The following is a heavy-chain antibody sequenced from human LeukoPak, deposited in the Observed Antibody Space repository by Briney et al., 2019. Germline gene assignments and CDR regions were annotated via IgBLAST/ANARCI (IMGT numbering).Heavy chain of an antibody. Sequence: PGGSLRLSCAASGFTFSSYWMSWVRQAPGKGLEWVASIKQDGSEKYYVDSVKGRFTISRDNAKNSLYLQMNSLRAEDTAVYYCARDWRERGAYLDYWGQGTPVTVSS. J-gene: IGHJ4*02. CDR1: GFTFSSYW. CDR2: IKQDGSEK. CDR3: ARDWRERGAYLDY. V-gene: IGHV3-7*01. D-gene: IGHD3-10*01.